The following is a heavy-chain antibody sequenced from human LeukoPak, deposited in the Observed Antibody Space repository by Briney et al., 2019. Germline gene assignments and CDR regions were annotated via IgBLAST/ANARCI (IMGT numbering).Heavy chain of an antibody. CDR2: ISYDGSNK. Sequence: GGSLRLSCAASGFTFSSYGMHWVRQAPGKGLEWVAVISYDGSNKYYADSVKGRFTISRDNSKNTLYLQMNSLRAEDTAVYYCAKAPLPYYYYYYMDVWGKGTTVTISS. J-gene: IGHJ6*03. CDR1: GFTFSSYG. V-gene: IGHV3-30*18. CDR3: AKAPLPYYYYYYMDV.